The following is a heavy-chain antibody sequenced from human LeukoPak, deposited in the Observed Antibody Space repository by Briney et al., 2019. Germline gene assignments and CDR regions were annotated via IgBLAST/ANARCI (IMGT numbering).Heavy chain of an antibody. CDR3: ARDRPYYDILTGPDY. V-gene: IGHV1-18*01. D-gene: IGHD3-9*01. J-gene: IGHJ4*02. CDR2: ISAYNGNT. CDR1: GYTFTSYG. Sequence: ASVKVSCKXSGYTFTSYGISWVRQAPGQGLEWMGWISAYNGNTNYAQKLQGRVTMTTDTSTSTAYMELRSLRSDDTAVYYCARDRPYYDILTGPDYWGQGTLVTVSS.